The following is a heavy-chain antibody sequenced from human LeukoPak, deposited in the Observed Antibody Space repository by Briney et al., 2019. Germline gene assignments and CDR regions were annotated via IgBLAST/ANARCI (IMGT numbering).Heavy chain of an antibody. CDR3: ARLGEDCSGGSCYGFWDY. Sequence: GGSLRLSCAASGFTFSSYAMHWVRQAPGKGLEYVSAISSNGGSTYYANSVKGRFTISRDNSKNTLYLQMGSLRAEDMAVYYCARLGEDCSGGSCYGFWDYWGQGTLVTVSS. CDR2: ISSNGGST. D-gene: IGHD2-15*01. J-gene: IGHJ4*02. CDR1: GFTFSSYA. V-gene: IGHV3-64*01.